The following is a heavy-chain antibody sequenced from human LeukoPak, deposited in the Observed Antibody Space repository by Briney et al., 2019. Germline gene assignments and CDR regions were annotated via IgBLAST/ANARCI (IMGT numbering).Heavy chain of an antibody. CDR2: INPNSGST. CDR1: GYTFTGYY. Sequence: ASVKVSCKASGYTFTGYYMHWVRQAPGQGLEWMGWINPNSGSTNYAQKFQGRVTMTRDTSISTAYMELSGLRSDDTAVYYCARDVGYCSGGSCYRNWFDPWGQGTLVTVSS. CDR3: ARDVGYCSGGSCYRNWFDP. J-gene: IGHJ5*02. D-gene: IGHD2-15*01. V-gene: IGHV1-2*02.